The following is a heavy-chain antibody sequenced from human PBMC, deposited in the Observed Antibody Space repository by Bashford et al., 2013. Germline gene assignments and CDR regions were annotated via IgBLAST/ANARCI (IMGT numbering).Heavy chain of an antibody. V-gene: IGHV3-15*07. CDR1: GVTFSSAC. D-gene: IGHD2-15*01. J-gene: IGHJ4*02. Sequence: GGSLRLSCAVSGVTFSSACMNWVRQAPGKGLEWVGRIKSKTDGGTIDYAAPVKGRFTISRDDSKNTLYLQMNSLKTEDSAVYYCARLLCSANICRSDYWGQGTLVTVSS. CDR3: ARLLCSANICRSDY. CDR2: IKSKTDGGTI.